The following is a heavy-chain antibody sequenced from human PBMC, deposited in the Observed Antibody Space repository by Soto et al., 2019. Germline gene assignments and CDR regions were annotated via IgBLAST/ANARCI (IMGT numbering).Heavy chain of an antibody. V-gene: IGHV1-18*04. J-gene: IGHJ4*02. CDR1: GYTFTSYG. CDR3: ARDGVVGSTNLDY. Sequence: QVQLVQSGAEVKNHGASVKVSCKASGYTFTSYGISWVRQAPGQGLEWMGWISAYNGNTNYAQKLQGRVTMTPDTSTRTAYMELRSLRSDDPDVSYCARDGVVGSTNLDYWGQGPLVTVSA. D-gene: IGHD1-26*01. CDR2: ISAYNGNT.